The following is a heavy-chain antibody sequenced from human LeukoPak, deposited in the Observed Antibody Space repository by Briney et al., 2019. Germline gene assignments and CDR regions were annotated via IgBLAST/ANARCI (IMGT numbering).Heavy chain of an antibody. D-gene: IGHD6-6*01. V-gene: IGHV3-74*01. J-gene: IGHJ4*02. CDR1: GFTFSSYW. CDR2: INSDGSST. Sequence: GGSLPVSCAASGFTFSSYWMHWVRQAPGKGLVWVSRINSDGSSTSYADSVKGRFTISRDNAKNTLYLQMNSLRAEDTAVYYCARSSSSSLGYFDYWGQGPVVTVTS. CDR3: ARSSSSSLGYFDY.